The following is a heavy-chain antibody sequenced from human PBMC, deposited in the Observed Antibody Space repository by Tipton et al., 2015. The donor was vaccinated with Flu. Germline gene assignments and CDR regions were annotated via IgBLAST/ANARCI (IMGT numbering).Heavy chain of an antibody. CDR2: IFYSGSI. Sequence: TLSLTCTVSGGSISAYSWSWIRQPPGNALEWIGYIFYSGSIDYNPSLKSRVTILVDTSKNQFSLKLSSLTAADSAVYFCARLAYGSGTYFFDYWGQGTLVTVSS. CDR1: GGSISAYS. J-gene: IGHJ4*02. CDR3: ARLAYGSGTYFFDY. V-gene: IGHV4-59*08. D-gene: IGHD3-10*01.